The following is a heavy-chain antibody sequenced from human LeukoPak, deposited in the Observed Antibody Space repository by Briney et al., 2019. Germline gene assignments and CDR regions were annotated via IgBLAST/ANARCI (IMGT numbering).Heavy chain of an antibody. V-gene: IGHV1-2*02. CDR3: ARGRTKYCRSTSCPLDY. D-gene: IGHD2-2*01. CDR1: GYTLTGYY. CDR2: IIPNSGGT. Sequence: ASVKVSCKASGYTLTGYYMHWVRQAPGQGLEWMGWIIPNSGGTNYAQKFQGRVTMTRDTSISTAYMELSRLRSDDTAVYYCARGRTKYCRSTSCPLDYWGQGTLVTVSS. J-gene: IGHJ4*02.